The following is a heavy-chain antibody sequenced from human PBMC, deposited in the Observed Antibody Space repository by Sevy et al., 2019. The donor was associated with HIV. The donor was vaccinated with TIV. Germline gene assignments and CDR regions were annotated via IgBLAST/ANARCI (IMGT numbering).Heavy chain of an antibody. Sequence: GGSLRLSCAASGFTFSNAWMSWVRQAPGKGLEWVGRIKSKTDGGKTDYAAPVKCRFTISRVDSKNTLYLQMNSLKTEDTAVYYCTTLYYGSGKNYYYYYMDVWGKGTTVTVSS. CDR3: TTLYYGSGKNYYYYYMDV. CDR2: IKSKTDGGKT. CDR1: GFTFSNAW. V-gene: IGHV3-15*01. D-gene: IGHD3-10*01. J-gene: IGHJ6*03.